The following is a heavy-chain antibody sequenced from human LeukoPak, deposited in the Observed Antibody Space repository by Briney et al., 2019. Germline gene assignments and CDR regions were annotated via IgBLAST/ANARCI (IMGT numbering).Heavy chain of an antibody. D-gene: IGHD6-19*01. Sequence: LSETLSLTCTVSGGSVSSGSYYWSWIRQPPGKGLEWIGYIYYSGGTNYNPSLKSRVTISVDTSKNQFSLKLSSVTAADTAVYYCAREGRSGWYDWARWADLGGGMDVWGQGTTVTVSS. CDR1: GGSVSSGSYY. V-gene: IGHV4-61*01. CDR2: IYYSGGT. J-gene: IGHJ6*02. CDR3: AREGRSGWYDWARWADLGGGMDV.